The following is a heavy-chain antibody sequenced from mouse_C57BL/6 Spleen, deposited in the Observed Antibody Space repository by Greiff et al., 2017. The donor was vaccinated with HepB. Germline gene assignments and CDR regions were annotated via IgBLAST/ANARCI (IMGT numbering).Heavy chain of an antibody. CDR2: IHPNSGST. Sequence: QVQLQQPGAELVKPGASVKLSCKASGYTFTSYWMHWVKQRPGQGLEWIGMIHPNSGSTNYNEKFKSKATLTVDKSSSTAYMQLSSLTSEDSAVYYCARDCDGCPFAYWGQGTLVTVSA. J-gene: IGHJ3*01. CDR1: GYTFTSYW. D-gene: IGHD2-3*01. V-gene: IGHV1-64*01. CDR3: ARDCDGCPFAY.